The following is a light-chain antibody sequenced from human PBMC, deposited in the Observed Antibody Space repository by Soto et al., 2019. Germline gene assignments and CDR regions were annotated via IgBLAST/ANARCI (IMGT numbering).Light chain of an antibody. CDR1: QSISSY. CDR2: ASS. CDR3: QQSYYCPLT. J-gene: IGKJ4*01. Sequence: DIQMTQSPSPLSASAADRVTITCQASQSISSYLNWYQQKPGKAPYLLIYASSSLQSGVPSRFSGGGSGTDFTLTINSLQPEDFATYYCQQSYYCPLTFGGGTKVDIK. V-gene: IGKV1-39*01.